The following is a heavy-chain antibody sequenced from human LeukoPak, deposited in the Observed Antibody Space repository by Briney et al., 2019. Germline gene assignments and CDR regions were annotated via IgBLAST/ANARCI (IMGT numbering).Heavy chain of an antibody. J-gene: IGHJ4*02. CDR2: IYSSTST. Sequence: GGSLRLSCAASGFTVSSTYMAWVRQAPGKGLEWVSIIYSSTSTYYADSVKGRFTLSRDNSKNTLFLQTNSLRAEDTAVYFCARGYCTSTSCPWSSDYWGQGTLVSVSS. CDR3: ARGYCTSTSCPWSSDY. V-gene: IGHV3-53*01. D-gene: IGHD2-2*01. CDR1: GFTVSSTY.